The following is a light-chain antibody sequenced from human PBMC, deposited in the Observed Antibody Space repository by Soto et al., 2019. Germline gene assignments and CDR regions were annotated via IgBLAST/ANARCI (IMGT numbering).Light chain of an antibody. CDR2: WAS. J-gene: IGKJ1*01. CDR3: LQYKAFPWT. V-gene: IGKV4-1*01. Sequence: DILRTQSPYSLAVSLGERATINCKSSQSLLYNVNNKNYFAWYQHKPGQPPKLLIYWASSRESGVPDRFSGSGSGTDFTLTISSLQAEDVAVYYCLQYKAFPWTFGQGTKVDIK. CDR1: QSLLYNVNNKNY.